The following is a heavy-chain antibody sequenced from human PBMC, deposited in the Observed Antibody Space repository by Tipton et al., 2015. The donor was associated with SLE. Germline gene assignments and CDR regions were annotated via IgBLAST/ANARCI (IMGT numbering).Heavy chain of an antibody. Sequence: SLRLSCAASGFTVSSNYMSWVRQAPGKGLEWVSVIYSGGSTYYADSVKGRFTISRDNSKNTLYLQMNSLRAEDTAVYYCARGLDYDSSGYYRGYYFDYGGQGTLVTVSS. CDR2: IYSGGST. V-gene: IGHV3-66*01. D-gene: IGHD3-22*01. CDR3: ARGLDYDSSGYYRGYYFDY. J-gene: IGHJ4*02. CDR1: GFTVSSNY.